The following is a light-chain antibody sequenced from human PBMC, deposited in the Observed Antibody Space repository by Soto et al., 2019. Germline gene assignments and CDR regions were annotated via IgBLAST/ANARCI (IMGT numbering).Light chain of an antibody. V-gene: IGKV1-5*01. CDR1: KTISSW. Sequence: SQMAQSPSTLSGSVGDRVTITCRASKTISSWLAWYQQKPGAAPKLLIYAASAWHSGVPSRFSGSGSGTDFTLTISSLHPEDFAVYFCQQFNNYPITFGQGTRLEIK. CDR2: AAS. J-gene: IGKJ5*01. CDR3: QQFNNYPIT.